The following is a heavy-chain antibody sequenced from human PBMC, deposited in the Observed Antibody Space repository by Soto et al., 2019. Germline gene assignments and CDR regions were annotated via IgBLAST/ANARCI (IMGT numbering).Heavy chain of an antibody. CDR3: ARDWYYYYYYGMDV. CDR2: ISYDGSNK. J-gene: IGHJ6*02. CDR1: GFTFSSYA. V-gene: IGHV3-30-3*01. Sequence: GGSLRLSCAASGFTFSSYAMHWVRQAPGKGLEWVAVISYDGSNKYYADSVKGRFTISRDNSKNTLYLQMNSLRAEDTAVYYCARDWYYYYYYGMDVWGQGTTVTVSS.